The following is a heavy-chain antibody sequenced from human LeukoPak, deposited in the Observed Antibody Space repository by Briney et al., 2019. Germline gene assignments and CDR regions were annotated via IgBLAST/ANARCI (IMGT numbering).Heavy chain of an antibody. CDR1: GVAFPGEW. D-gene: IGHD6-6*01. Sequence: GETLSLSCAPPGVAFPGEWIGWLRQPPGKGQEAVPNIKQAGRERSDVDSVRARFTISRDNARKPLSLQMNSLRAEDTAVYYCATSYSSSSWFDPWGQGHLVTVSS. CDR3: ATSYSSSSWFDP. J-gene: IGHJ5*02. V-gene: IGHV3-7*01. CDR2: IKQAGRER.